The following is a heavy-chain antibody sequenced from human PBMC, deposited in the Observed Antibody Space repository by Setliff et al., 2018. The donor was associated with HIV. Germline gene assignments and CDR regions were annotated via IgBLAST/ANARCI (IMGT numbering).Heavy chain of an antibody. V-gene: IGHV1-2*02. CDR3: ARPRVVDSFDV. Sequence: ASVKVSCKSSGYTFTDYFMHWVRQAPGQGLEWMGWISPDNANTRISQKFRGSVTMTRDRSINTAYMELSGLRSDDTAVYYCARPRVVDSFDVWGQGTLVTVSS. CDR1: GYTFTDYF. CDR2: ISPDNANT. J-gene: IGHJ3*01.